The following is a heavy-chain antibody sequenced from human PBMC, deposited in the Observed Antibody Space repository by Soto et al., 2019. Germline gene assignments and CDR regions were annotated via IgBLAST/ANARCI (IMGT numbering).Heavy chain of an antibody. D-gene: IGHD2-2*02. V-gene: IGHV1-46*03. CDR3: ARGRALGYCSSTSCYTAFAI. J-gene: IGHJ3*02. CDR1: GYTFTSYY. Sequence: ASVKVSCKAGGYTFTSYYMHWVRQAPGQGLEWMGIINPRGGSTSYAQKFQGRVTMTRDTSTSTVYMELSSLRSEDTAVYYCARGRALGYCSSTSCYTAFAIWGQGTMVTVSS. CDR2: INPRGGST.